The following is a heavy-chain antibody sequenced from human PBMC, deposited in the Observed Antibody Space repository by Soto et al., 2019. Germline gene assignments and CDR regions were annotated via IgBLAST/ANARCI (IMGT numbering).Heavy chain of an antibody. CDR1: GGTFSSYA. CDR2: IIPIFGTA. J-gene: IGHJ4*02. Sequence: ASVKVSCKASGGTFSSYAISWVRQAPGQGLEWMGGIIPIFGTANYAQKFQGRVTITADESTSTAYMELSSLRSEDTAVYYCASPDILTGYYAFDYWGQGTLVTVPS. CDR3: ASPDILTGYYAFDY. D-gene: IGHD3-9*01. V-gene: IGHV1-69*13.